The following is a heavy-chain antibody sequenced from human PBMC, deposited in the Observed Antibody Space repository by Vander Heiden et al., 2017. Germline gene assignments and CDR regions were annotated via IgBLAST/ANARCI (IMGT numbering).Heavy chain of an antibody. Sequence: QVQLVESGGGVVQPGRSLRLSCAASGFTFSSYAMHWVRQAPGKGLEWVAVISYDGSKKYYADSVKGRFTISRDNSKNTLYLQMNSLRAEDTAVYYCASASSSGYYCLDYWGQGTLVTVSS. CDR1: GFTFSSYA. V-gene: IGHV3-30-3*01. D-gene: IGHD3-22*01. J-gene: IGHJ4*02. CDR2: ISYDGSKK. CDR3: ASASSSGYYCLDY.